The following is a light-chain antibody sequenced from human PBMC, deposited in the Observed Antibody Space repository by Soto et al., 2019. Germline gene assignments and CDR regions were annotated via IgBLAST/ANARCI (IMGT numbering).Light chain of an antibody. J-gene: IGKJ1*01. CDR3: QPYGSSPLT. V-gene: IGKV3-20*01. CDR2: GAS. CDR1: QTVSSSY. Sequence: ENVLTQSPGTLSLSPGERATLSCRASQTVSSSYLAWYQQKPGQAPRLLIYGASSRAIGVPDRFSGSGSGTDFTLTISRLEPEDFAVYYCQPYGSSPLTFGQGTKVDIK.